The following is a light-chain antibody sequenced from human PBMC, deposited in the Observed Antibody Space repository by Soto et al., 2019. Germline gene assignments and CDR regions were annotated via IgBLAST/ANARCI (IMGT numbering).Light chain of an antibody. Sequence: EIVLTQSPGTLSLSPGERATLSCRASQSVNSNLAWYQQKPGQAPGLLIYDASNRATGIPVRFSGSGSGTDFTLTISSLEPEDFAVYYCQQSRDWPLTFGGGTKVEIK. J-gene: IGKJ4*01. V-gene: IGKV3-11*01. CDR2: DAS. CDR3: QQSRDWPLT. CDR1: QSVNSN.